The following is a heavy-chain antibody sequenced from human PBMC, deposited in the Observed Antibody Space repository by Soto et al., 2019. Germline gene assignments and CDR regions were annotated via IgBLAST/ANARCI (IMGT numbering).Heavy chain of an antibody. J-gene: IGHJ5*02. CDR2: VYYNGNT. CDR3: VRQTIVRGVLSWFDP. CDR1: GGSIHSGSNY. D-gene: IGHD3-10*01. Sequence: QLQLQESGPRLVKPSETLSLICSVSGGSIHSGSNYWAWIRQPPGKGLDWIGTVYYNGNTYYNASLKSRVTISADTSKNQFSLKLSSVSAADTAVYYCVRQTIVRGVLSWFDPWGQGTLVTVSS. V-gene: IGHV4-39*01.